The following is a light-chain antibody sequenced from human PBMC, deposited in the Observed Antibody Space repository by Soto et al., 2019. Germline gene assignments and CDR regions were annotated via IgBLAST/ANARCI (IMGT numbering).Light chain of an antibody. CDR1: QSLLHSNGYNY. Sequence: DIVMTQSPLSLPVTPGEPASISFRSSQSLLHSNGYNYLDWYLQKPGQSPQLLIYLGSNRASGVPDRFSGSGSGTDFTLKISRVEAEDVGVYYCMQALQTPLTFGGGTKV. CDR2: LGS. J-gene: IGKJ4*01. V-gene: IGKV2-28*01. CDR3: MQALQTPLT.